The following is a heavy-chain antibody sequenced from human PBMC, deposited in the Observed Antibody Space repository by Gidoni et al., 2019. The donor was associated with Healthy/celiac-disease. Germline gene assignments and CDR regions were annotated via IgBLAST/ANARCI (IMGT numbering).Heavy chain of an antibody. V-gene: IGHV1-18*01. CDR3: ARDIVVVPAASRGGWFDP. CDR1: GYTFTSYG. J-gene: IGHJ5*02. Sequence: QVQLVQSGAEVKKPGASVKVSCKASGYTFTSYGISWVRQAPGQGLEWMGWISAYNGNTNYAQKLQGSVTMTTDTSTSTAYMELRSLRSDDTAVYYCARDIVVVPAASRGGWFDPWGQGTLVTVSS. CDR2: ISAYNGNT. D-gene: IGHD2-2*01.